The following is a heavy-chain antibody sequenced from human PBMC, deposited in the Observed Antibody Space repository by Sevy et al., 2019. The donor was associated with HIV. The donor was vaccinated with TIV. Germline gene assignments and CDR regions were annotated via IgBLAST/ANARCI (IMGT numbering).Heavy chain of an antibody. D-gene: IGHD2-21*01. CDR3: ARALCPYFDY. Sequence: GGSLRLSCAASGFTFSSYDMHWVRQATGKGLEWVSDIGTAGDTYYPGSVKGRFTISRENAKNSLYLQMNSLRAGDTAVYYGARALCPYFDYWGQGTLVTVSS. CDR1: GFTFSSYD. V-gene: IGHV3-13*01. J-gene: IGHJ4*02. CDR2: IGTAGDT.